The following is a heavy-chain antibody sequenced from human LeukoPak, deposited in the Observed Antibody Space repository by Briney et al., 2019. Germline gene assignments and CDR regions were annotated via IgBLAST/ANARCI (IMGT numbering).Heavy chain of an antibody. CDR3: ARADRLHGGPYLIGP. Sequence: ASVKVYCKASGYSFTDYYMHWVRQAPGQGLEWMGWINLNSGDIKSAQKFQGRVTMTRDTSITTVYMEVSWLTYDDTAIYYCARADRLHGGPYLIGPWGQGTLVTVSS. CDR2: INLNSGDI. CDR1: GYSFTDYY. J-gene: IGHJ5*02. V-gene: IGHV1-2*02. D-gene: IGHD2-21*01.